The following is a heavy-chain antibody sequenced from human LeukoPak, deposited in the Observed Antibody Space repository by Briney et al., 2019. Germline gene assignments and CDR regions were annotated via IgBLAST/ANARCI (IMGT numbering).Heavy chain of an antibody. CDR2: ISAYNGNT. J-gene: IGHJ4*02. CDR3: ARKSRNGIAAAGPSPQNFDY. D-gene: IGHD6-13*01. V-gene: IGHV1-18*01. Sequence: ASVKVSCKASGYTFTSYGISWVRQAPGQGLEWMGWISAYNGNTNYAQKLQGRVTMTTDTSTSTAYMELRSLRSDDTAVYYCARKSRNGIAAAGPSPQNFDYWGQGTLVTVSS. CDR1: GYTFTSYG.